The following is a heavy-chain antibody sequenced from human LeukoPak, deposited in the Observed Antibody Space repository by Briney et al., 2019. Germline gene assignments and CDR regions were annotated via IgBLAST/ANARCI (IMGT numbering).Heavy chain of an antibody. Sequence: GGSLRLSCAPSGFTFSIQAMSWVRQAPGKGLEWVSAISGSGGSTYYAASVTGRITISRDNSKNTLYLQMNSLRAEDTAVYYCAKDPGYCSGGSCYYFDYWGQGTLVTVSS. CDR2: ISGSGGST. J-gene: IGHJ4*02. V-gene: IGHV3-23*01. D-gene: IGHD2-15*01. CDR3: AKDPGYCSGGSCYYFDY. CDR1: GFTFSIQA.